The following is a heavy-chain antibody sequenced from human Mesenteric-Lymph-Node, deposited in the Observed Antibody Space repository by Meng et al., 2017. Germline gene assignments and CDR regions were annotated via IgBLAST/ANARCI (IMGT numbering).Heavy chain of an antibody. CDR1: GGTFSSYA. J-gene: IGHJ4*02. CDR2: IIPIFGTA. Sequence: SVKVSCKASGGTFSSYAISWVRQAPGQGLEWMGGIIPIFGTANYAQKFQGRVTITADESTSTAYMELSSLRSEDTAVYYCARRKSGSYQAFDYWGQGTRVTVSS. D-gene: IGHD1-26*01. V-gene: IGHV1-69*13. CDR3: ARRKSGSYQAFDY.